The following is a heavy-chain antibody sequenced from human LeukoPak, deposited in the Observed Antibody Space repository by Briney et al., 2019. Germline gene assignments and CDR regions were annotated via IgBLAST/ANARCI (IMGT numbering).Heavy chain of an antibody. J-gene: IGHJ5*02. CDR1: GGSISNYI. CDR3: VRSKSGTYGWFDP. CDR2: IYYTGSA. Sequence: PSETLSLTCTVSGGSISNYIWSWIRQPPGKGLDWSGYIYYTGSANYSPSLKSRVTISIDTSKTQFSLKVSSVTAADTAIYYCVRSKSGTYGWFDPWGQGTLVTVFS. D-gene: IGHD4-17*01. V-gene: IGHV4-59*01.